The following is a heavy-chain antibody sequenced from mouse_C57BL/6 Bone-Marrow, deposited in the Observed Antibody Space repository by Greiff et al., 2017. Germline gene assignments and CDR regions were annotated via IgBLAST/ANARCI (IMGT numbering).Heavy chain of an antibody. CDR1: GYTFTSYW. D-gene: IGHD2-5*01. CDR2: IYPGSGST. J-gene: IGHJ1*03. CDR3: ARTYYSNYWYFDV. Sequence: QVQLKQPGVELVKPGASVKMSCKASGYTFTSYWITWVKQRPGQGLEWIGDIYPGSGSTNYNEKFKSKATLTVDTSSSTAYMQLSSLTSENSAVYYCARTYYSNYWYFDVWGTGTTVTVSS. V-gene: IGHV1-55*01.